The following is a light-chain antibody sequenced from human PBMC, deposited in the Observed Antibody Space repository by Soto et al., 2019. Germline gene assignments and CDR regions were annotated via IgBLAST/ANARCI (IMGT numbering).Light chain of an antibody. CDR3: SSFTGSNYV. CDR1: ISDVGGYNF. J-gene: IGLJ1*01. V-gene: IGLV2-14*03. Sequence: ARTRPASGSGAAVGALTISFTETISDVGGYNFVSWYQQYPGKAPKLMICDVSNRPSGVSNRFSSSKSGNTASLTISGLQAEDEAYYYCSSFTGSNYVSGPGTKVPVL. CDR2: DVS.